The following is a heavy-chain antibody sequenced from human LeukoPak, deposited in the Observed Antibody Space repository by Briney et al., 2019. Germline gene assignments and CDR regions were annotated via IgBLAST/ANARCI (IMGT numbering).Heavy chain of an antibody. Sequence: GGSLRLSCEASGFTFSAYGVTWVRQAPGKGLEWVSSMGVSGDNVHYADSVKGRFAISRDNSKNTLYLQMNSLRAEDAAVYYCAKDPNGDYVGAFDTWGQGTMVIVSS. CDR1: GFTFSAYG. D-gene: IGHD4-17*01. J-gene: IGHJ3*02. CDR2: MGVSGDNV. CDR3: AKDPNGDYVGAFDT. V-gene: IGHV3-23*01.